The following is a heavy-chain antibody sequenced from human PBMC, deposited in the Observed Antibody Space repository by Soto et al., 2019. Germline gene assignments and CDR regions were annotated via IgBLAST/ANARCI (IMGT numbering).Heavy chain of an antibody. CDR1: GFALSSYE. J-gene: IGHJ4*01. V-gene: IGHV3-48*03. CDR2: ISNSGNAI. Sequence: PGGSLRLSCVASGFALSSYEMNWVRQAPGKGLEWVSYISNSGNAIYYADSVKGRLTISRDNAQNSLYLQMNSLRAEDTAVYYCVRTLYPLYFDYCGHGTLVTVSS. CDR3: VRTLYPLYFDY.